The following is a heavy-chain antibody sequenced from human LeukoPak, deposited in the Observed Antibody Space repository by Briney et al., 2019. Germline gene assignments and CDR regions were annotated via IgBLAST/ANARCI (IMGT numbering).Heavy chain of an antibody. CDR2: IYYSGST. CDR3: ARHRRDMDV. Sequence: SETLSLTCTVSGGSISSYYWSWIRQPPGKGLEWIGYIYYSGSTNYNPSLKSRVTMSVDTSKNQFSLKLSSVTAADTAVYYCARHRRDMDVWGRGTTVTVSS. CDR1: GGSISSYY. V-gene: IGHV4-59*08. J-gene: IGHJ6*02.